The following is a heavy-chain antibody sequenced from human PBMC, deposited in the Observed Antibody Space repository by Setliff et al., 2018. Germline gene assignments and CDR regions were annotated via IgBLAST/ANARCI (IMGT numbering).Heavy chain of an antibody. J-gene: IGHJ6*03. CDR3: ARTHSIIKIFGVVSLLYHMDV. CDR2: IFYIGRS. D-gene: IGHD3-3*01. V-gene: IGHV4-61*05. Sequence: SETLSLTCTVSDDSITSSNYSLAWVRQPPGKALEWIGNIFYIGRSHSNPSLKSRLTMSVDKTKNQFSLNLTSVTAADTAVYYCARTHSIIKIFGVVSLLYHMDVWGTGTMVTVSS. CDR1: DDSITSSNYS.